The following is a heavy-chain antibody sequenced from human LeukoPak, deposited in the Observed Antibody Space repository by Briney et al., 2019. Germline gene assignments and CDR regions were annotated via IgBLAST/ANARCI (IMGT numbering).Heavy chain of an antibody. J-gene: IGHJ6*03. Sequence: SETLSLTCTVSGGSISTSNYYWGWIRQPPGKGLEWIGNIFYSGSTYYSPSLKSRVTISLDTSRNQFSLKLTSVTAADTAVYYCARDKGLANMDVWGKGTTVTISS. CDR1: GGSISTSNYY. CDR3: ARDKGLANMDV. CDR2: IFYSGST. V-gene: IGHV4-39*07.